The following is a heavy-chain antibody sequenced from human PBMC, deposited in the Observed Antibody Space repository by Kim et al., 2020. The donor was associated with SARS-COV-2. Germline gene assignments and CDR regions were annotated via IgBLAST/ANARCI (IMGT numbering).Heavy chain of an antibody. J-gene: IGHJ5*02. CDR2: ITPSGGST. V-gene: IGHV1-46*03. D-gene: IGHD3-22*01. CDR3: ARDGASSGYFNWFDP. Sequence: GLEWMGKITPSGGSTSYEQKFQGRVTMTRDTSTSTVYMELSSLRSEDTAVYYCARDGASSGYFNWFDPWGQGTLVTVSS.